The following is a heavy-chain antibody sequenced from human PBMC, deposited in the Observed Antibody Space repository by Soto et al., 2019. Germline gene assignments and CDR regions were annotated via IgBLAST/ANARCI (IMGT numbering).Heavy chain of an antibody. V-gene: IGHV3-30-3*01. Sequence: GGSLRLSCAASGFTFSSYAMRWVRQAPGKGLEWVAVISYDGSNKYYADSVKGRFTISRDNSKNTLYLQMNSLRAEDTAVYYCARVPEYSSSWYWFLDYWGQGTLVTVSS. D-gene: IGHD6-13*01. J-gene: IGHJ4*02. CDR1: GFTFSSYA. CDR3: ARVPEYSSSWYWFLDY. CDR2: ISYDGSNK.